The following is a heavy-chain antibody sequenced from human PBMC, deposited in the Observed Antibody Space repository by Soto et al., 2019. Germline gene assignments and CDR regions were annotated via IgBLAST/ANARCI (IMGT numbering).Heavy chain of an antibody. J-gene: IGHJ4*02. CDR1: GFTVSNNY. D-gene: IGHD6-13*01. Sequence: EVQLVESGGGLIQPGGSLRLSCAASGFTVSNNYMRWVRQAPGKGLEWVSLIYSGGSTHYADSVKGRFTISRDNSKNTLYLQMNSLRVEDTAVYYCVRDPPGIAASGGGGWGQGTLVTVSS. CDR3: VRDPPGIAASGGGG. CDR2: IYSGGST. V-gene: IGHV3-53*01.